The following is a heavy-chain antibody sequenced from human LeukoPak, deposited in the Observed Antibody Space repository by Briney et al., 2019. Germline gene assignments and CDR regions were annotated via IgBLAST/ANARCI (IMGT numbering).Heavy chain of an antibody. CDR3: ATLRDSDYSQDY. J-gene: IGHJ4*02. D-gene: IGHD4-11*01. Sequence: KFQGRVTMTDDTSTDTAYMELSSLRSEDTAVYYCATLRDSDYSQDYWGQGTLVTVSS. V-gene: IGHV1-24*01.